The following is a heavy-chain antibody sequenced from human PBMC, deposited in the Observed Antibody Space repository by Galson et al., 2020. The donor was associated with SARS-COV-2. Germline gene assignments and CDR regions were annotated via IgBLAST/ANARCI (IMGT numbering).Heavy chain of an antibody. J-gene: IGHJ6*02. D-gene: IGHD1-1*01. CDR3: AGGTWAYYYGMYV. CDR2: ISSSSSYT. CDR1: GFTFSDYY. Sequence: TGGSLRLSCAASGFTFSDYYMSWIRQAPGKGLEWVSYISSSSSYTNYADSVKGRFTISRDNAKNSLYLQMNSLRAEDTAVYYCAGGTWAYYYGMYVWGQGTTVTVSS. V-gene: IGHV3-11*06.